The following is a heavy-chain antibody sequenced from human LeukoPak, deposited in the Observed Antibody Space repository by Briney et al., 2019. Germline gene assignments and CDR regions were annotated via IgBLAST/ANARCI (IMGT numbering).Heavy chain of an antibody. V-gene: IGHV3-53*01. CDR1: GFTVSSNY. CDR2: IYSGGST. Sequence: GGSLRLSCAASGFTVSSNYMSWVRQAPGKGLEWVSVIYSGGSTYYADSVKGRFTISGDNSKNTLYLQMNSLRAEDTAVYYCARGHTYYYDSSGYSYWFDPWGQGTLVTVSS. J-gene: IGHJ5*02. CDR3: ARGHTYYYDSSGYSYWFDP. D-gene: IGHD3-22*01.